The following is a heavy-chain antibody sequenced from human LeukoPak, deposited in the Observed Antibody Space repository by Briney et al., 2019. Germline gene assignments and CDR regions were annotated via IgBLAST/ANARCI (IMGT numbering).Heavy chain of an antibody. V-gene: IGHV1-2*02. Sequence: ASVKVSCKASGYTFTGYYMHWVRQAPGQGLEWIGWINPNSGGTNYAQKFQGRLTMTRDTSISTAYMELSRLRSDDTAVYYCAREGPGYCSGGSCYSLLVGNWFDPWGQGTLVTVSS. D-gene: IGHD2-15*01. CDR1: GYTFTGYY. CDR3: AREGPGYCSGGSCYSLLVGNWFDP. J-gene: IGHJ5*02. CDR2: INPNSGGT.